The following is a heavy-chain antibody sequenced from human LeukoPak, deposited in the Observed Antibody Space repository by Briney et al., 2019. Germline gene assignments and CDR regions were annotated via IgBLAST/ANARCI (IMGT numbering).Heavy chain of an antibody. D-gene: IGHD6-13*01. J-gene: IGHJ5*02. CDR3: ARAHKYRIAAAVEYNWFDP. V-gene: IGHV4-34*12. CDR2: IIHSGVT. CDR1: GGSFSGYY. Sequence: SETLSLTCAVYGGSFSGYYWNWIRQPPGKGLEWIWEIIHSGVTNYNPSIKCRVTLSVHTSKNQFSLRLSSVTAADTAVYYCARAHKYRIAAAVEYNWFDPWGQGTLVTVSS.